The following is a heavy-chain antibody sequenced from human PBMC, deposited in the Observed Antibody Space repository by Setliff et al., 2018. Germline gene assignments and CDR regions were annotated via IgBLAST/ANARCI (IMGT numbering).Heavy chain of an antibody. CDR3: AKDSSTGGYYMDV. J-gene: IGHJ6*03. CDR2: IYSGGSST. Sequence: GGSLRFSCAASGFTFSSYAMSWVRQAPGKGLEWVSVIYSGGSSTYYADSVKGRFTISRDNSKNTLYLQMNSLRAEDTAVYYCAKDSSTGGYYMDVWGKGTTVTVSS. CDR1: GFTFSSYA. V-gene: IGHV3-23*03. D-gene: IGHD4-17*01.